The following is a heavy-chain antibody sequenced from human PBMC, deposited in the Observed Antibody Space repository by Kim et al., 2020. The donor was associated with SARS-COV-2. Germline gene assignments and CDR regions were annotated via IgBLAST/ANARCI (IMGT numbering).Heavy chain of an antibody. CDR1: GGTFSSYA. Sequence: ASVKVSCKASGGTFSSYAISWVRQAPGQGLEWMGGIIPIFGTANYAQKFQGRVTITADESTSTAYMELSSLRSEDTAVYYCARVGLRSTTYYYYYGMDVWGQGTTVTVSS. CDR2: IIPIFGTA. J-gene: IGHJ6*02. D-gene: IGHD1-1*01. CDR3: ARVGLRSTTYYYYYGMDV. V-gene: IGHV1-69*13.